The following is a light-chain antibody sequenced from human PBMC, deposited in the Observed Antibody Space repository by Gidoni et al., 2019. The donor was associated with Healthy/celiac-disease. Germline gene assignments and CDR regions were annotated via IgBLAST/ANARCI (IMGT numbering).Light chain of an antibody. Sequence: IRMTKSPSSFSASTGDRVTITCQASQGISSYLAWYQQKPGKAPKLLIYDASTLETGVPSRFSGSGSGTDFTFTISSLQPEDIATYYCQQYDNHPLTFGGGTKVEIK. CDR2: DAS. J-gene: IGKJ4*01. CDR1: QGISSY. CDR3: QQYDNHPLT. V-gene: IGKV1-33*01.